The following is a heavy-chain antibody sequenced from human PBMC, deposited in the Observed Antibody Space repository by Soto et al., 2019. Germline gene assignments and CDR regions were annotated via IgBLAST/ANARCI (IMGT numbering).Heavy chain of an antibody. CDR2: IRGSGGST. J-gene: IGHJ5*02. Sequence: EVQLLESGGGLVQPGGSLRLSCEASGLTFTSNAMSWVRQAPGKGLEWVSAIRGSGGSTYYADSVKGRFTISRDNSKNTLYLQMNSLRAEDTAVYYCAKDGNPIPYLTGYYRLGWFDPWGQGTLVTVSS. CDR1: GLTFTSNA. V-gene: IGHV3-23*01. D-gene: IGHD3-9*01. CDR3: AKDGNPIPYLTGYYRLGWFDP.